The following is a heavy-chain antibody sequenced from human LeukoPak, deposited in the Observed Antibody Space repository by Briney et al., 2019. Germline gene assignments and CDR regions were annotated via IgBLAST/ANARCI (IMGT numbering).Heavy chain of an antibody. D-gene: IGHD3-3*01. CDR1: GFTLSSYW. CDR3: ARDQGKDDFWTSSI. J-gene: IGHJ3*02. CDR2: ISYDGSNK. V-gene: IGHV3-30-3*01. Sequence: GGSLRLSCAASGFTLSSYWMHWVRQAPGKGLEWVAVISYDGSNKYYADSVKGRFTISRDNSKNTLYLQMNSLRAEDTAVYYCARDQGKDDFWTSSIWGQGTMVTVSS.